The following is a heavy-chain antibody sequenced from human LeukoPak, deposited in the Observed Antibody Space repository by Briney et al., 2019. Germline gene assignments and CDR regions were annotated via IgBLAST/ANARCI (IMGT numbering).Heavy chain of an antibody. CDR2: IYYSGST. CDR1: GGSIRGSSYY. Sequence: SETLSLTCTVSGGSIRGSSYYWGWIRQPPGKGLEWIGSIYYSGSTFYNPSLKSRVTISVDTSKNQFSLKLNSVTAADTAVYYCARVGLDISTHLDNWGQGTLVTVSS. J-gene: IGHJ4*02. D-gene: IGHD2-2*01. CDR3: ARVGLDISTHLDN. V-gene: IGHV4-39*07.